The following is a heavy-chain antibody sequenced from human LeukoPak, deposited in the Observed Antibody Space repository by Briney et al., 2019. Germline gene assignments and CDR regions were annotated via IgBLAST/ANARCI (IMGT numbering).Heavy chain of an antibody. V-gene: IGHV4-34*01. CDR1: GGSFSGYY. Sequence: SETLSLTCAVYGGSFSGYYWSWIRQPPGKGLEWIGEINHSGSTNYNPSLKSRVTISVDTSKNQFSLKLSSVTAADTAVYYCARTLFSDAGFDYWGQGTLVTVSS. CDR2: INHSGST. D-gene: IGHD3-9*01. J-gene: IGHJ4*02. CDR3: ARTLFSDAGFDY.